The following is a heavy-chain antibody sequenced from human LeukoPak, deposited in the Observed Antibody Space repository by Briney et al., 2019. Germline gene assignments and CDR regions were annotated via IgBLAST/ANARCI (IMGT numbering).Heavy chain of an antibody. CDR1: GFTFSSHC. CDR2: ISPDSGYI. CDR3: APFSAVTHYYFDY. V-gene: IGHV3-21*01. D-gene: IGHD6-13*01. Sequence: GFLRLFCAASGFTFSSHCLMWVRQGPGEGLEWVSSISPDSGYIYYADSVKGRFTISRDNAENSLFLQMNSLGAEDTAVYYCAPFSAVTHYYFDYWGQGTLVTVSS. J-gene: IGHJ4*02.